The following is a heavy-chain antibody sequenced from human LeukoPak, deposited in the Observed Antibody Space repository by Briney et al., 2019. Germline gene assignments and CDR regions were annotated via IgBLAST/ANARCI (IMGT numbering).Heavy chain of an antibody. D-gene: IGHD3-9*01. J-gene: IGHJ4*02. CDR2: VDPEHGEM. V-gene: IGHV1-24*01. CDR1: GDTLPELS. CDR3: ATGGPWDLLKY. Sequence: ASEKVPCKVSGDTLPELSTHLLRQAPGKALEWTGGVDPEHGEMIYAQKLQGRVTMTEDRSTDTAYMELSSLRSEDTAVYYCATGGPWDLLKYWGQGTLVTVSS.